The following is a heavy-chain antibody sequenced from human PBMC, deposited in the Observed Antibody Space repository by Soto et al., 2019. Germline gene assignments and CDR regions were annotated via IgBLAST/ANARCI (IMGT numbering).Heavy chain of an antibody. Sequence: GALRLSCAASGFTFSSYAMSWVRQAPGKGLEWVSAISGSGGSTYYADSVKGRFTISRDNSKNTLYLQMNGLRAEDTAVYYCAKVRDYYDSSGYYLNYWGQGTLVTVSS. CDR3: AKVRDYYDSSGYYLNY. CDR2: ISGSGGST. D-gene: IGHD3-22*01. CDR1: GFTFSSYA. V-gene: IGHV3-23*01. J-gene: IGHJ4*02.